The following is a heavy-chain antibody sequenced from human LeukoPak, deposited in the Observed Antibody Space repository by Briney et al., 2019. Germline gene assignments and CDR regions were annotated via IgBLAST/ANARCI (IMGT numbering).Heavy chain of an antibody. CDR3: AREGGSYRPLDY. J-gene: IGHJ4*02. Sequence: SETLSLTCTVSGGSISSYYWSWIRQPPGKGLEWIGYIYYSGSTNYNPSLKSRVTISVDTSKNQFSLKLSSVTAADTAVYYCAREGGSYRPLDYSGQGTLVTVSS. CDR1: GGSISSYY. D-gene: IGHD3-16*02. CDR2: IYYSGST. V-gene: IGHV4-59*01.